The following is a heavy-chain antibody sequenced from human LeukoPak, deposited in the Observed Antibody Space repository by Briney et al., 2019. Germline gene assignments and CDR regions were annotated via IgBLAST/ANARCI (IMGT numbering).Heavy chain of an antibody. V-gene: IGHV3-30*03. J-gene: IGHJ4*02. CDR2: ISTDGSNE. CDR1: GVTFTSNG. D-gene: IGHD1-26*01. Sequence: PGGSLRLSCAASGVTFTSNGMYWGRQAPGKGLEWVAVISTDGSNEYYADSVKGRFTIYRDNSKKTLYLQMNSVRAEDTGVYYSARGANANICASFRPPVYSCGQGTLVTVSS. CDR3: ARGANANICASFRPPVYS.